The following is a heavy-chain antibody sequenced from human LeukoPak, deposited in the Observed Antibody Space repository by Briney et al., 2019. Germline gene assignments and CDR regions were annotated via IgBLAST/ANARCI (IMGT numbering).Heavy chain of an antibody. Sequence: PSETLSLTCTVSGGAVNTYYWSWIRQTPGKGLEWIGYISHSGNTDYAPSLRSRVTMSLDTSKNQFSLKLSSVTAADTAVYYCARDPKAGSDFDIWGQGTMVTVSS. CDR2: ISHSGNT. CDR1: GGAVNTYY. CDR3: ARDPKAGSDFDI. V-gene: IGHV4-59*02. J-gene: IGHJ3*02. D-gene: IGHD3-10*01.